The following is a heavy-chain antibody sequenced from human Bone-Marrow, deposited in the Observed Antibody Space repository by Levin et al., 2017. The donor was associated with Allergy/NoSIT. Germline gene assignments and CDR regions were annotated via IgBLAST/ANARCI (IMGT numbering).Heavy chain of an antibody. CDR3: AREKFISSGKYVLDY. J-gene: IGHJ4*02. D-gene: IGHD1-26*01. Sequence: SQTLSLPCAISGDSVSSGIVTWTWIRQSSSRGLEWLGRTFYRSKWYYDYALSVESRITINPDTSKNQFSLQLSSVTPEDTAVYYCAREKFISSGKYVLDYWGQGTLVTVSS. CDR2: TFYRSKWYY. V-gene: IGHV6-1*01. CDR1: GDSVSSGIVT.